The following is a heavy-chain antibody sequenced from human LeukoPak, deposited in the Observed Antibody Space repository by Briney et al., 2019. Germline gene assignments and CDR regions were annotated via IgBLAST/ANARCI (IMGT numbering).Heavy chain of an antibody. Sequence: TSETLSLTCAVSGYSISTGYYWGWVRQPPGKGLEWIGNSYHSGSSYYNPSLKSRVSISVDTSKNPLSLKLRSVTPADTSVFYCARKYGSNAGYFDYWGQGALVTVSS. CDR1: GYSISTGYY. D-gene: IGHD4-23*01. CDR3: ARKYGSNAGYFDY. J-gene: IGHJ4*02. V-gene: IGHV4-38-2*01. CDR2: SYHSGSS.